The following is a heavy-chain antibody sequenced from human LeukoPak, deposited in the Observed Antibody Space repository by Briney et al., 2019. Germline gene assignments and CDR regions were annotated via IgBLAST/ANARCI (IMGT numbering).Heavy chain of an antibody. J-gene: IGHJ3*02. CDR2: IYYSGST. D-gene: IGHD6-13*01. CDR1: GGSISSSSYY. V-gene: IGHV4-61*01. Sequence: PSETLSLTCTVSGGSISSSSYYWGWIRQPPGKGLEWIGYIYYSGSTNYNPSLKSRVTISVDTSKNQFSLKLSSVTAADTAVYYCAREFWAAAPRGAFDIWGQGTMVTVSS. CDR3: AREFWAAAPRGAFDI.